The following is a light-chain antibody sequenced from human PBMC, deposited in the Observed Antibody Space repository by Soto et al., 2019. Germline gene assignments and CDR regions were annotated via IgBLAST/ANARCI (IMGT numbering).Light chain of an antibody. CDR2: DAS. CDR1: QGINSA. CDR3: QQFYSYPLT. Sequence: AIQLTQSPPSLSASVGDRVTIACRTSQGINSALAWYQQKPGKPPNLLIYDASSLESGVPSRFGGSGSGTDFTLTISSLQPEDFATYYCQQFYSYPLTFGGGTKVEMK. V-gene: IGKV1-13*02. J-gene: IGKJ4*01.